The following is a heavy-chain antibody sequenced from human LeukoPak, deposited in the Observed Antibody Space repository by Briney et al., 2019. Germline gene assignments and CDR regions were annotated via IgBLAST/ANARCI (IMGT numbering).Heavy chain of an antibody. V-gene: IGHV3-21*01. D-gene: IGHD2-15*01. CDR3: ARVPHCSGGSCYSFNYYGMDV. CDR1: GFTFSSYE. CDR2: ISSSSSYI. Sequence: GGSLRLSCAASGFTFSSYEMNWVRQAPGKGLEWVSSISSSSSYIYYADSVKGRFTISRDNAKNSLYLQMNSLRAEDTAVYYCARVPHCSGGSCYSFNYYGMDVWGKGTTVTVSS. J-gene: IGHJ6*04.